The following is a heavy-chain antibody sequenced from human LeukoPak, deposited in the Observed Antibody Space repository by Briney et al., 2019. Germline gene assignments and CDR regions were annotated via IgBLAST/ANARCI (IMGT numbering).Heavy chain of an antibody. CDR3: ARGRITMIVGESYYFDY. Sequence: SETLSLTCTVYGGSLSGYYWSWIRQPPGKGLEWFGEINHIGSTNYNPSLKSRVTISVDTSKNQFSLKLSSVTAADTAVYYCARGRITMIVGESYYFDYWGQGTLVTVSS. V-gene: IGHV4-34*01. D-gene: IGHD3-22*01. CDR1: GGSLSGYY. CDR2: INHIGST. J-gene: IGHJ4*02.